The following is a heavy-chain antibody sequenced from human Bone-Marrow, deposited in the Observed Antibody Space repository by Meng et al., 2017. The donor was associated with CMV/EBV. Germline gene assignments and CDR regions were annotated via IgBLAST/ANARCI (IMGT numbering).Heavy chain of an antibody. Sequence: GESLKISCAASGFSFSKAWMNWVRRVPGKGLEWVGRIKSKSDGGTIDYGAPVKGRFTISRDDSKDTVYLQMNSLQSEDTALYYCAAGTGRSDLDYWGQGTLVTGSS. CDR3: AAGTGRSDLDY. CDR1: GFSFSKAW. V-gene: IGHV3-15*01. J-gene: IGHJ4*02. CDR2: IKSKSDGGTI. D-gene: IGHD1-1*01.